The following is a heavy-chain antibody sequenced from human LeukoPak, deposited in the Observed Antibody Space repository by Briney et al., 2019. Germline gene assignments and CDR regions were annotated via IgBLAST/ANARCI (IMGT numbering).Heavy chain of an antibody. J-gene: IGHJ4*02. CDR3: ARDPTNSGGWKLFFDY. Sequence: ASVKVSCTTSGYTFTRYGVAWVRQAPGQGLEWMGWISDYNGDTNYAQEFQGRVTMTTDTSTNTAYMELRSLTSDDTAVYYCARDPTNSGGWKLFFDYWGQGTLVTVSS. D-gene: IGHD6-19*01. CDR1: GYTFTRYG. CDR2: ISDYNGDT. V-gene: IGHV1-18*01.